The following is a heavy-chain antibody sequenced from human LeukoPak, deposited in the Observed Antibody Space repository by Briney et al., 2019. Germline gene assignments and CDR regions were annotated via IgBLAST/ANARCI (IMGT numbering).Heavy chain of an antibody. Sequence: SETLSLTCTVSGGSISSYYWSWIRPPPRKGLEWIGRIYTSGSTNYNPSLKSRVTMSVDTSKNQFSLKLSSVTAADTAVYYCAREDGYNSPYYWGQGTLITVSS. D-gene: IGHD5-24*01. CDR1: GGSISSYY. V-gene: IGHV4-4*07. CDR2: IYTSGST. CDR3: AREDGYNSPYY. J-gene: IGHJ4*02.